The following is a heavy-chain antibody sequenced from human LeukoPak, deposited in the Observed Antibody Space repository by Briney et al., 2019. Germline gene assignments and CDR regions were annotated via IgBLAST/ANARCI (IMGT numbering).Heavy chain of an antibody. CDR2: INHSGST. D-gene: IGHD5-12*01. Sequence: SETLSLTCAVYGGSFSGYYWSWIRQPPGKGLEWIGEINHSGSTNYNPSPKSRVTISVDTSKNQFSLKLSSVTAADTAVYYCARETDIVATITVGYYFDYWGQGTLVTVSS. CDR3: ARETDIVATITVGYYFDY. V-gene: IGHV4-34*01. J-gene: IGHJ4*02. CDR1: GGSFSGYY.